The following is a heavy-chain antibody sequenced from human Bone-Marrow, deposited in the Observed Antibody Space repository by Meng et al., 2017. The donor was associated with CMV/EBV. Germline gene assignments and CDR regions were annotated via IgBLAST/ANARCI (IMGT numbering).Heavy chain of an antibody. J-gene: IGHJ4*02. V-gene: IGHV4-39*07. CDR1: DDSISSSSYY. CDR3: ARTGTTSAETPFDY. D-gene: IGHD1-1*01. Sequence: SETLSLTCTASDDSISSSSYYWGWIRQPPGKGLEWMGSFYYSGSTYYSPSLKSRVTISGDMSKNQFSLKLSSVTAADTAVYYCARTGTTSAETPFDYWGQGTLVTVSS. CDR2: FYYSGST.